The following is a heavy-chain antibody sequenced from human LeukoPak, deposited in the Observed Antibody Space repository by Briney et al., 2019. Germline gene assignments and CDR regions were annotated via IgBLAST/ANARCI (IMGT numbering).Heavy chain of an antibody. J-gene: IGHJ5*02. Sequence: SETLSLTCSLAGGSVNSDCWNWIRHAPRGGLEWVGYVYYSVRTNYNPTPRSRVPIPVDPAKNQLSRKLNSVASADTAVYYCARDRDYDDNIEGWFHPWGKGTLVTISS. D-gene: IGHD4-23*01. CDR3: ARDRDYDDNIEGWFHP. V-gene: IGHV4-59*02. CDR1: GGSVNSDC. CDR2: VYYSVRT.